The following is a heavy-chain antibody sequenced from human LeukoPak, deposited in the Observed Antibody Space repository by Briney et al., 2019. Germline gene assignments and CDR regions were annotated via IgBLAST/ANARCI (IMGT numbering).Heavy chain of an antibody. J-gene: IGHJ4*02. Sequence: SETLSLTCAVYGGSFSSYYWGWIRQPPGKGLEWIGSIYYSGSTYYNPSLKSRVTISVDTSKNQFSLKLSSVTAADTAVYYCARHHFVRGFDYWGQGTLVTVSS. CDR1: GGSFSSYY. V-gene: IGHV4-39*01. D-gene: IGHD3-10*02. CDR2: IYYSGST. CDR3: ARHHFVRGFDY.